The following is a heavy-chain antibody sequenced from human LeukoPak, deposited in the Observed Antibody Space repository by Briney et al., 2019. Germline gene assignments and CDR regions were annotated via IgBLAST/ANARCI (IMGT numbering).Heavy chain of an antibody. CDR3: AREGPDYGDYEGN. D-gene: IGHD4-17*01. Sequence: SETLSLTCTGSGGSISSYYWSWIRQPPGKGLEWIGYIYYSGSTNYNPSLKSRVTISVDTSKNQFSLKLSSVTAADTAVYYCAREGPDYGDYEGNWGQGTLVTVSS. CDR1: GGSISSYY. J-gene: IGHJ4*02. CDR2: IYYSGST. V-gene: IGHV4-59*12.